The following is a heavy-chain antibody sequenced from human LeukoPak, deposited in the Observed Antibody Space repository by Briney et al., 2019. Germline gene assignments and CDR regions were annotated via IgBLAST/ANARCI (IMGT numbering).Heavy chain of an antibody. V-gene: IGHV3-33*01. CDR2: IRYDGSQK. J-gene: IGHJ4*02. Sequence: AGGSLRLSCAASGFTFSSYGMFWVRQAPGKGLEWVGVIRYDGSQKHYADSVKGRFTISRDNSKDNLYLQMNSLRVEDTAVYYCARDPTGSSSWDDYWGQGTLVTVSS. CDR3: ARDPTGSSSWDDY. D-gene: IGHD6-13*01. CDR1: GFTFSSYG.